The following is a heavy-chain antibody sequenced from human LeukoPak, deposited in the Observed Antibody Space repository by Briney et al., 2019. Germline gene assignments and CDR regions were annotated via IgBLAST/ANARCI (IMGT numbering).Heavy chain of an antibody. J-gene: IGHJ3*02. Sequence: ASVKVSCKASGYTFTGYYMHWVRQAPGQGLEWMGWIHTNTGNPTYAQGFTGRFVFSLDTSVSTAYLQISSLKAEDTAVYYCATFLLDSSDYDTFDIWGQGTLVTVSS. CDR3: ATFLLDSSDYDTFDI. D-gene: IGHD3-22*01. CDR2: IHTNTGNP. V-gene: IGHV7-4-1*02. CDR1: GYTFTGYY.